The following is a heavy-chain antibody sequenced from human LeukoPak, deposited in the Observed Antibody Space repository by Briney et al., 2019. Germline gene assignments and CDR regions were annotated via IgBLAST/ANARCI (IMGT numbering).Heavy chain of an antibody. J-gene: IGHJ4*02. Sequence: PGGSLRLSCAASGFTFRNYWMSWIRQAPGRGLEWVANIKLDGTQKNYIQSVRGRFTISRDNARNFLYLQLNSLRAEDTAVYYCARLSEMFRGPQVIYYFDYWGQGTLVTVSS. CDR1: GFTFRNYW. D-gene: IGHD3-10*01. V-gene: IGHV3-7*01. CDR2: IKLDGTQK. CDR3: ARLSEMFRGPQVIYYFDY.